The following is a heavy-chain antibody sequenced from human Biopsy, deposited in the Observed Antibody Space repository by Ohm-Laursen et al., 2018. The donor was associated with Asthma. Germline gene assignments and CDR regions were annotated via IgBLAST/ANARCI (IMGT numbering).Heavy chain of an antibody. D-gene: IGHD3-22*01. V-gene: IGHV3-9*01. CDR3: AKSADYYDSTDYLDF. CDR2: ISWNSGNI. Sequence: SLRLSCTAAGFVFSQCAMHWVRQAPGKGLEWVSSISWNSGNIDYAVSVKGRFTISRDNAKNSLYLQMQSLRPEDTAFYYCAKSADYYDSTDYLDFWGRGTLVTVSS. J-gene: IGHJ4*01. CDR1: GFVFSQCA.